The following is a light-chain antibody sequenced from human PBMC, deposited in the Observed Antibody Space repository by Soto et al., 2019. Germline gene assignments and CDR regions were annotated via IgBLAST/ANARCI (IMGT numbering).Light chain of an antibody. CDR2: DVS. CDR1: SGDVGAYNY. CDR3: GSYTTINTMI. V-gene: IGLV2-14*01. Sequence: QSVLTQPASVSGSPGQSITISCAGTSGDVGAYNYVTWFQQYPGKVPKLIIYDVSDRPSGVSDRFSGSKSGSTASLTISGLLAEDEADYYCGSYTTINTMIFGGGTKLTVL. J-gene: IGLJ2*01.